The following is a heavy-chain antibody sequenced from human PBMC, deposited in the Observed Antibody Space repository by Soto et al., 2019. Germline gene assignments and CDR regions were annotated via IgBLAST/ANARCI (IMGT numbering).Heavy chain of an antibody. D-gene: IGHD4-17*01. CDR3: ASGLRWVAFDI. Sequence: VSVNVYCKTAGYTFTGYYMHWVRQATGQGLEWMGWMNPNSGNTGYAQKFQGRVTMTRNTSISTAYMELSSLRSEDTAVYYCASGLRWVAFDIWGQGTMVTVS. V-gene: IGHV1-8*02. J-gene: IGHJ3*02. CDR2: MNPNSGNT. CDR1: GYTFTGYY.